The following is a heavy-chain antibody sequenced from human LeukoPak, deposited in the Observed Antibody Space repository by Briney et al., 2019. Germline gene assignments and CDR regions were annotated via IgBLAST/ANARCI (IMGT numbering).Heavy chain of an antibody. J-gene: IGHJ4*02. V-gene: IGHV4-59*11. CDR2: IYYSGST. D-gene: IGHD3-22*01. CDR1: GDFISSHY. CDR3: ARMVSGGYYSY. Sequence: SETLSLTCTVPGDFISSHYWNWIRQPPGKGLEWIGYIYYSGSTNYNPSLKSRLTMSLDTSKNQFSLKLRSVTAADTAVYYCARMVSGGYYSYWGQGILVTVSS.